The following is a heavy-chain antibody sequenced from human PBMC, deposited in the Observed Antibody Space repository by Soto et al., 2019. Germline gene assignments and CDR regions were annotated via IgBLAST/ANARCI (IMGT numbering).Heavy chain of an antibody. D-gene: IGHD2-15*01. CDR1: GGSISSYY. CDR3: ARVIGYCSGGSCYPGDVYSWFDP. Sequence: PSETLSLTCTVSGGSISSYYWSWIRQPPGKGLEWIGYIYYSGSTNYNPSLKSRVTISVDTSKNQFSLKLSSVTAADTAVYYCARVIGYCSGGSCYPGDVYSWFDPWGQGALVTVSS. J-gene: IGHJ5*02. V-gene: IGHV4-59*01. CDR2: IYYSGST.